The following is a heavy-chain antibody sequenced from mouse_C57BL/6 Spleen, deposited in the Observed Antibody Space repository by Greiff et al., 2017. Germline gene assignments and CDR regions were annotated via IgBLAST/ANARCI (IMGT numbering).Heavy chain of an antibody. CDR1: GFTFSDYG. V-gene: IGHV5-17*01. CDR3: ARGNWDGY. J-gene: IGHJ2*01. Sequence: EVQVVESGGGLVKPGGSLKLSCAASGFTFSDYGMHWVRQAPEKGLEWVAYSSSGSSTIYYADTVKGRFTISRDNAKNTLFLQLTSLRSEDTAMYYCARGNWDGYWGQGTTLTVSS. D-gene: IGHD4-1*01. CDR2: SSSGSSTI.